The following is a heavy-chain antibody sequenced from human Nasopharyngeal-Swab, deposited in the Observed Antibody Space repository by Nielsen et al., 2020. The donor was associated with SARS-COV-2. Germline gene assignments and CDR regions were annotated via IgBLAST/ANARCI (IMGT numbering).Heavy chain of an antibody. CDR1: GFTFSSYE. Sequence: GESLKISCAASGFTFSSYEMNWVRQAPGKGLEWVSYISSSGSTTYYADSVKGRFTISRHNSKNTLYLQMNSLRAEDTAVYYCASTSSWYSDILFDYWGQGTLVTVSS. J-gene: IGHJ4*02. D-gene: IGHD6-13*01. CDR3: ASTSSWYSDILFDY. V-gene: IGHV3-48*03. CDR2: ISSSGSTT.